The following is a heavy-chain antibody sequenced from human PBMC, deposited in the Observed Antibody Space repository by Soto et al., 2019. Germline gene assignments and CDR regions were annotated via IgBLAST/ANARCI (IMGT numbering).Heavy chain of an antibody. J-gene: IGHJ6*02. Sequence: QVQLVQSGAEVKKPGASVTVSCKASGYTFTSYGISWVRQAPGQGLEWMGWISAYNGNTNYAQKLQGRVTMTTDTSTSTAYMELRSLRSDDTAVYYCARDGDCSSTSCYDRGYYYYYGMDVWGQGTTVTVSS. CDR1: GYTFTSYG. D-gene: IGHD2-2*01. CDR3: ARDGDCSSTSCYDRGYYYYYGMDV. CDR2: ISAYNGNT. V-gene: IGHV1-18*04.